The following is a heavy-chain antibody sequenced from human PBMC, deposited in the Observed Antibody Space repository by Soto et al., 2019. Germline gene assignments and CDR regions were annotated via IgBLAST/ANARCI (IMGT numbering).Heavy chain of an antibody. V-gene: IGHV3-23*01. J-gene: IGHJ4*02. CDR3: AKDSGIVVVPGTFDY. CDR1: GFTFSSYA. Sequence: EVQLLESGGGLVQPGGSLRLSCAASGFTFSSYAMSWVRQAPGKGLEWVSAISGSGGSTYYADSVKGRFTISRDNSKNTLYLKMNSLRAEDTAVYYCAKDSGIVVVPGTFDYWGQGTLVTVSS. CDR2: ISGSGGST. D-gene: IGHD2-2*01.